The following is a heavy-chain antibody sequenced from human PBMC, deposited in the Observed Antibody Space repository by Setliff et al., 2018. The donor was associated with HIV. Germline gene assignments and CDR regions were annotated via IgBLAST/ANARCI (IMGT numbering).Heavy chain of an antibody. D-gene: IGHD3-16*01. CDR2: FDPEDNKI. Sequence: ASVKVSCKTSGYMFIAYGMSWVRQAPGKGPEWMGGFDPEDNKIVYAQKFQGRVTMTTDTSANTAYMELRSLGSDDTAVYYCARDDGGYNYEEAFDLWGQGTMVTVSS. V-gene: IGHV1-18*01. J-gene: IGHJ3*01. CDR1: GYMFIAYG. CDR3: ARDDGGYNYEEAFDL.